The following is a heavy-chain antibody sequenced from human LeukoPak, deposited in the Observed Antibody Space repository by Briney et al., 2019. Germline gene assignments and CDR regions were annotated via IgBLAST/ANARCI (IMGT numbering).Heavy chain of an antibody. CDR3: ARFPLGQWLGFDY. CDR1: GYTFTGYY. V-gene: IGHV1-2*02. Sequence: ASVKVSCKASGYTFTGYYMHWVRQAPGQGLEWMGWINPNSGGTNYAQKFQGRVTMTRHTPISTAYMELSRLRSDDTAVYYCARFPLGQWLGFDYWGQGTLVTVSS. CDR2: INPNSGGT. J-gene: IGHJ4*02. D-gene: IGHD6-19*01.